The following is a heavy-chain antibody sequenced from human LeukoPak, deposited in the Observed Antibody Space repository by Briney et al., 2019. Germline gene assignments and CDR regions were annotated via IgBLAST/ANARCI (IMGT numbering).Heavy chain of an antibody. V-gene: IGHV3-30*18. D-gene: IGHD4-17*01. Sequence: PGGSLRLSCAASGFTFRTYGMQWVRQAPGKGLEWVAVISYDGNDKYYADSVKGRFTISRDNSKNTLYLQMNSLRAEDTAVYYCANRELGDYRLGNWGQGTLVTVSS. CDR2: ISYDGNDK. J-gene: IGHJ4*02. CDR3: ANRELGDYRLGN. CDR1: GFTFRTYG.